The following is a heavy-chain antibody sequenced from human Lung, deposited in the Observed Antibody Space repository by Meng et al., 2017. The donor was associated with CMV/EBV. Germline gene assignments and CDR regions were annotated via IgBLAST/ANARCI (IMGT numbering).Heavy chain of an antibody. Sequence: ESXKISXAASGFMFSSYTMNWVRQAPGRGLEWVSSISSSSAYIFYADSVKGRFTISRDNAKNSLNLQMHSLRAEDTALYYCARGDYSGYDVPDYWGQGTLVXVSS. CDR3: ARGDYSGYDVPDY. CDR1: GFMFSSYT. D-gene: IGHD5-12*01. CDR2: ISSSSAYI. J-gene: IGHJ4*02. V-gene: IGHV3-21*06.